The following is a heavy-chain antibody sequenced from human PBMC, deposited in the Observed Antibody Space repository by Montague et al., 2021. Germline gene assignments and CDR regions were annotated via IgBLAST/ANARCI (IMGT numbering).Heavy chain of an antibody. J-gene: IGHJ4*02. V-gene: IGHV4-59*08. CDR1: GGSISTFC. Sequence: SETLSLTCTVTGGSISTFCWSWIRQPPEKGLEWIGDIHHSGTTNYNPSLKSRVTISADTSMNQFSLNLRSVTAADTAVYFCARRLGFRAPFDYWGQGTLVTVSS. CDR2: IHHSGTT. CDR3: ARRLGFRAPFDY. D-gene: IGHD3-10*01.